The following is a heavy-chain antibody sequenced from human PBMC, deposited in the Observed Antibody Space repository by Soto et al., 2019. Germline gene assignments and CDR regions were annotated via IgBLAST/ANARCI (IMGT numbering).Heavy chain of an antibody. D-gene: IGHD6-6*01. CDR1: GGSISSGDYY. CDR2: IYYSGST. J-gene: IGHJ6*02. Sequence: QVQLQESGPGLVKPSQTLSLTCTVSGGSISSGDYYWSWIRQPPGKGLEWIGYIYYSGSTYYNPSLKSRVTISVGTSKNQFSLELSSVTAADTAVYYCARDPASIAARPGVYYYYGMDVWGQGTTVTVSS. V-gene: IGHV4-30-4*01. CDR3: ARDPASIAARPGVYYYYGMDV.